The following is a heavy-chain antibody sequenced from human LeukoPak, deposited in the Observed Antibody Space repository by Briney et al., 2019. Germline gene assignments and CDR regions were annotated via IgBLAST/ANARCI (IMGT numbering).Heavy chain of an antibody. CDR3: AKDPLRGYYGGNSGY. Sequence: GGSLRLSCAASGFTFSNAWMSWVRQAPGKGLEWVGRIKSKTDGGTTDYAAPVKGRFTISRDDSKNTLYLQMNSLRAEDTAVYYCAKDPLRGYYGGNSGYWGQGTLVTLSS. CDR1: GFTFSNAW. D-gene: IGHD4-23*01. V-gene: IGHV3-15*01. J-gene: IGHJ4*02. CDR2: IKSKTDGGTT.